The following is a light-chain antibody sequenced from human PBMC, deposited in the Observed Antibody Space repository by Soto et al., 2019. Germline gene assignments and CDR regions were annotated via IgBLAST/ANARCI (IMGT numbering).Light chain of an antibody. Sequence: DIQMTQSPSSLYASVGDRVSITCRASYDISNYLDWYRQRRGKVPKLLVYAASTLQSGVPSRFRGSGCGTDFTLTISSLLPEDVETYYCQEYYSARSFGQGAKVEIK. J-gene: IGKJ1*01. CDR3: QEYYSARS. V-gene: IGKV1-27*01. CDR1: YDISNY. CDR2: AAS.